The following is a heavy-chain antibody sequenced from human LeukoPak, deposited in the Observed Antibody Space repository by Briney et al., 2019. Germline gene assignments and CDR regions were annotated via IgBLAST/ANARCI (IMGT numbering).Heavy chain of an antibody. D-gene: IGHD3-9*01. CDR1: GVSISSSNSY. J-gene: IGHJ5*02. Sequence: SETLSPTCTVSGVSISSSNSYWGWIRQPPGKGLEWIGYIYYTGSTNYNPSLKSRVTISVDTSKNQFSLKLSSVTAADTAVYYCATLTGYSSESWFDPWGQGILVTVSS. CDR3: ATLTGYSSESWFDP. CDR2: IYYTGST. V-gene: IGHV4-61*05.